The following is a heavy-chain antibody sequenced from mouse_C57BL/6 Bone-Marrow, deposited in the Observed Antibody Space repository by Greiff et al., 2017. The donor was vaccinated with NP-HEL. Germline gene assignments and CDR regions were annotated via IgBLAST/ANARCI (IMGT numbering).Heavy chain of an antibody. J-gene: IGHJ3*01. CDR2: IDPSDSYT. Sequence: QVQLQQPGAELVRPGTSVKLSCKASGYTFTSYWMHWVKQRPGQGLEWIGVIDPSDSYTNYNQKFKGKATLTVDTSSSTAYMQLSSLTSEDSAVYYSAREGDGDAWFAYWGQGTLVTVTA. CDR3: AREGDGDAWFAY. D-gene: IGHD3-3*01. V-gene: IGHV1-59*01. CDR1: GYTFTSYW.